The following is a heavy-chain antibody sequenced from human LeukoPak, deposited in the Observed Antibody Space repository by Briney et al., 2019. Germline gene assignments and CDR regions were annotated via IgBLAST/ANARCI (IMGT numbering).Heavy chain of an antibody. Sequence: ASVKVSCKASGYTFTSYAMNWVRQAPGQGLEWMGWINTNTGNPTYAQGFTGRFVFSLDTSVSTAYLQISSLKAEDTAVYYCAREPVLEWLLYYYNGMDVWGQGTTVTVSS. CDR3: AREPVLEWLLYYYNGMDV. J-gene: IGHJ6*02. D-gene: IGHD3-3*01. CDR2: INTNTGNP. CDR1: GYTFTSYA. V-gene: IGHV7-4-1*02.